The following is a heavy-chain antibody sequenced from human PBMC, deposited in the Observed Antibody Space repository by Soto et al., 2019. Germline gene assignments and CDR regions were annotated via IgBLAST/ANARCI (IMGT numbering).Heavy chain of an antibody. V-gene: IGHV4-34*01. D-gene: IGHD3-9*01. J-gene: IGHJ2*01. CDR1: GGSFSGYY. CDR3: ARESHDMLTGPPWVGYFDL. Sequence: QVQLQQWGAGPLRPLETLSLTCGVSGGSFSGYYWAWIRQSPGKGLEWIGEINDRGSINYNPSLKSRVSISVDTSKNHYSLKLWSVTAADTAVYYCARESHDMLTGPPWVGYFDLWGRGTLVTVSS. CDR2: INDRGSI.